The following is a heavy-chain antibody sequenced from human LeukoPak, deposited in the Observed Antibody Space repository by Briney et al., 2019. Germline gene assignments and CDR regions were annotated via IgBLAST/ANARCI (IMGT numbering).Heavy chain of an antibody. CDR2: IYPGDSDT. J-gene: IGHJ3*02. D-gene: IGHD3-10*01. V-gene: IGHV5-51*01. CDR1: GYSFTSYW. CDR3: ARQKTYYYGSGAFDI. Sequence: GESLKISCKGSGYSFTSYWIGWVRQMPGKGLEWMGIIYPGDSDTRYSPSFQGQVTISADKSISTAYLQWSSLKASDTAMYYCARQKTYYYGSGAFDIWGQGTMVTVSS.